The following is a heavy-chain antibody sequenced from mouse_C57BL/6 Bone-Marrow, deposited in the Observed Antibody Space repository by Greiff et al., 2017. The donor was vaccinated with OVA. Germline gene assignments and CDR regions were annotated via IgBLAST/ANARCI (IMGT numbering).Heavy chain of an antibody. CDR3: ARGAY. CDR2: IYPGDGDT. Sequence: VQGVESGADLVKPAASVKISCKASGYAFSNYWMNWVKQRPGKGLEWIGQIYPGDGDTNYNGKFKGKATLTADKSSSTAYMHLSSLTSEDSAVYFCARGAYWGQGTLVTVSA. V-gene: IGHV1-80*01. J-gene: IGHJ3*01. CDR1: GYAFSNYW.